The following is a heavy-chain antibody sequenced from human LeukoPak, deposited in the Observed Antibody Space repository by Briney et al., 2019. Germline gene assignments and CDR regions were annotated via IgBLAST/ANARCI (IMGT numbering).Heavy chain of an antibody. CDR1: GFTFSSYA. Sequence: QPGRSLRLSCAASGFTFSSYAMHWVRQAPGKGLEWVAVISYDGSNKYYADSVKGRFTISRDNSKNTLYLQMNSLRAEDTAVYYCARGLGSSGYYYSLDYWGQGTLVTVSS. CDR3: ARGLGSSGYYYSLDY. J-gene: IGHJ4*02. D-gene: IGHD3-22*01. V-gene: IGHV3-30*04. CDR2: ISYDGSNK.